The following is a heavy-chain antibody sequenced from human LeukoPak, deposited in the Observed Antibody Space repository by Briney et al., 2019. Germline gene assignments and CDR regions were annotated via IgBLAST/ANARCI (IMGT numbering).Heavy chain of an antibody. V-gene: IGHV4-34*01. Sequence: SETLSLTCAVYGGSFSGYYWSWIRQPPGKGLEWIGEINHSGSTNHNPSLKSRVTISVDTSKNQFSLKLSSVTAADTAVYYCARQSRAVAGTGWFDPWGQGTLVTVSP. J-gene: IGHJ5*02. D-gene: IGHD6-19*01. CDR3: ARQSRAVAGTGWFDP. CDR1: GGSFSGYY. CDR2: INHSGST.